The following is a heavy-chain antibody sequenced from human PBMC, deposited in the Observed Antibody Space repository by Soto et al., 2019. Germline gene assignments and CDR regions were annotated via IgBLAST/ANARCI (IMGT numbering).Heavy chain of an antibody. J-gene: IGHJ4*02. CDR2: TTSDGARI. CDR3: XRKNPGREXXXXXY. Sequence: QVQLVESGGGVVQPGRSLRLSCAASGFAFSTYGMHWVRQAPGKGLEWVAVTTSDGARINYADSVKGRFTISRDNSRTXXXXXXXXXXXXXXXXXYCXRKNPGREXXXXXYWGQGTLV. D-gene: IGHD3-10*01. CDR1: GFAFSTYG. V-gene: IGHV3-30*03.